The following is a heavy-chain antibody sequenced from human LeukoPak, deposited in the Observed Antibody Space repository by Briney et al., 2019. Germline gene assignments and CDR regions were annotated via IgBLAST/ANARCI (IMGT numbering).Heavy chain of an antibody. Sequence: PSETLSLTCAVYGGSFSGYYWSWIRQPPGKGLEWIGEINHSGSTNYNPSLKSRVTISVDTSKNQFSLKLSSVTAADTAVYYCARGPWRGGGYPPEHYYYGMDVWGQGTTVTVSS. V-gene: IGHV4-34*01. CDR3: ARGPWRGGGYPPEHYYYGMDV. CDR1: GGSFSGYY. D-gene: IGHD2-21*01. CDR2: INHSGST. J-gene: IGHJ6*02.